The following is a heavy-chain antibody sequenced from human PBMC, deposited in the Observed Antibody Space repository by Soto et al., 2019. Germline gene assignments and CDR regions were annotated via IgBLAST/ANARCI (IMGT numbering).Heavy chain of an antibody. CDR2: IKSKTDGGTT. D-gene: IGHD2-15*01. V-gene: IGHV3-15*01. CDR1: GFTFGNAW. Sequence: PGGSLRLSCAASGFTFGNAWMSWVRQAPGKGLEWVGRIKSKTDGGTTDYAAPVKGRFTISRDDSKNTLYLQMNSLKTEDTAVYYCTTGQDIVVVVAATPYAFDIWGQGTMVTVS. J-gene: IGHJ3*02. CDR3: TTGQDIVVVVAATPYAFDI.